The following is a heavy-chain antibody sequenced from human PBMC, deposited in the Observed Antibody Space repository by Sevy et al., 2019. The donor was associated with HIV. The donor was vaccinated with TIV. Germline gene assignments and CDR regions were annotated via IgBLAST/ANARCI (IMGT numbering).Heavy chain of an antibody. J-gene: IGHJ2*01. Sequence: GGSLRLSCAASGFTVSGNYMSWVRQAPGKGLEWVSGIFSGGNTHFADSVKGRFTISRDNSKNTLSLQMNNLSAEDTAVYYCARAVEDYSDSSAGDWYFDFWGRGTLVTVSS. V-gene: IGHV3-66*01. D-gene: IGHD3-22*01. CDR3: ARAVEDYSDSSAGDWYFDF. CDR2: IFSGGNT. CDR1: GFTVSGNY.